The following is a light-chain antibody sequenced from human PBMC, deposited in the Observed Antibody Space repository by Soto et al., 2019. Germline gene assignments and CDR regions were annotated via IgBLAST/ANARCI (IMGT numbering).Light chain of an antibody. CDR2: DTS. CDR1: QSVNSV. V-gene: IGKV3-15*01. CDR3: QQYSNWPPIT. J-gene: IGKJ5*01. Sequence: ERVMTQSPATLSLYPGERATLSCRASQSVNSVLAWYQQKPGQAPRLLIYDTSTRATGIPARFSGSGSGTEFTLTISSLQSEDLAVYYCQQYSNWPPITVGQGTRLEIK.